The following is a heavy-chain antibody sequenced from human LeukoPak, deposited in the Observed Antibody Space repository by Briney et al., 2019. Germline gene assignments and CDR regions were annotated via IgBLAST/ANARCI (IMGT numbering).Heavy chain of an antibody. CDR3: AKGSSASRPYYFDY. D-gene: IGHD2-2*01. V-gene: IGHV3-23*01. Sequence: GGSLRLSCTASGFTFCNYAMSWVRQAPGTGLEWFSTITDSGGDTYYSDSVKGRFIISRDNSKNSLYLHMNSLRAEDTAVYHCAKGSSASRPYYFDYWGQGTLVTVSS. CDR1: GFTFCNYA. J-gene: IGHJ4*02. CDR2: ITDSGGDT.